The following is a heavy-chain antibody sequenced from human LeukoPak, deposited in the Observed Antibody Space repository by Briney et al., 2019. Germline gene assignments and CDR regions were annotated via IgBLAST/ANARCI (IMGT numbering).Heavy chain of an antibody. D-gene: IGHD3-22*01. CDR2: NYIAGST. CDR3: ARQGIDDSSGYYVY. V-gene: IGHV3-66*04. J-gene: IGHJ4*02. Sequence: GGSLRLSCAASGFTVSTSYMSWVRQAPGKGLEWVSVNYIAGSTKYADSVRGRFTISRDNSKNTPYLQMNSLRAEDTAVYYCARQGIDDSSGYYVYWGQGTLVTVSS. CDR1: GFTVSTSY.